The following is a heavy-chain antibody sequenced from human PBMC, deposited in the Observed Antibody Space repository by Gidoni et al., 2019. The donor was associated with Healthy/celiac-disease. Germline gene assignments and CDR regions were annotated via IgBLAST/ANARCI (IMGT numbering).Heavy chain of an antibody. CDR1: GFPFSGSA. Sequence: EVQLVESGGGLVQPGGSLQLSCAASGFPFSGSAMHWVRQASGKGMEWVGRIRSKANSYATAYAASVKGRFTISRDDSKNTAYLQMNSLKTEDTAVYYCTPRPDYGEKDYYFDYWGQGTLVTVSS. V-gene: IGHV3-73*02. CDR2: IRSKANSYAT. CDR3: TPRPDYGEKDYYFDY. J-gene: IGHJ4*02. D-gene: IGHD4-17*01.